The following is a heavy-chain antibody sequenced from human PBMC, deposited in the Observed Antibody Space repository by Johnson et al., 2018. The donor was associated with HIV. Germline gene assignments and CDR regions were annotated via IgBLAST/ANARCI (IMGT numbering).Heavy chain of an antibody. CDR1: GFTFSSYG. CDR3: AKDLGEGSYLTDDALDI. V-gene: IGHV3-33*06. D-gene: IGHD1-26*01. Sequence: QVQLVESGGGVVQPGRSLRLSCAASGFTFSSYGMHWVRQAPGKGLEWVAVIWYDGSKKYYADSVKGRFTISRDNSKNTLYLQMNSLRAEDTAVYYCAKDLGEGSYLTDDALDIWGQGTMVTVSS. J-gene: IGHJ3*02. CDR2: IWYDGSKK.